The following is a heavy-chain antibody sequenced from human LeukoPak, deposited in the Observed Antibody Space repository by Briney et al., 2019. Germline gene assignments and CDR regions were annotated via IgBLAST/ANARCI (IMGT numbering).Heavy chain of an antibody. CDR1: GGSITSNNW. D-gene: IGHD6-6*01. CDR2: IYHSGST. V-gene: IGHV4-4*02. J-gene: IGHJ4*02. Sequence: SETLSLTCAVSGGSITSNNWWTWVRQPPGKGLEWIGEIYHSGSTNYNPSLKSRVTISVDKSKNQFSLNLISVTAADTAVYYCARAGQFISARPITFDYWGQGTLVTVSS. CDR3: ARAGQFISARPITFDY.